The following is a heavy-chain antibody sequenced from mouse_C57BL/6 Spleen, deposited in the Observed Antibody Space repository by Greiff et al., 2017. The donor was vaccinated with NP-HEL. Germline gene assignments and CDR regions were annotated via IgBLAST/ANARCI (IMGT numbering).Heavy chain of an antibody. J-gene: IGHJ1*03. CDR1: GYTFTDYN. CDR2: INPNNGGT. V-gene: IGHV1-18*01. Sequence: VQLQQSGPELVKPGASVKIPCKASGYTFTDYNMDWVKQSHGKSLEWIGDINPNNGGTIYNQKFKGKATLTVDKSSSTAYMELRSLTSEDTAVYYCARAYYYGSREGYWYFDVWGTGTTVTVSS. CDR3: ARAYYYGSREGYWYFDV. D-gene: IGHD1-1*01.